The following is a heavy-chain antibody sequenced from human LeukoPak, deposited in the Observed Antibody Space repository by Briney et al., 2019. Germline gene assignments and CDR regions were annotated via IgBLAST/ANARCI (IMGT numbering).Heavy chain of an antibody. CDR2: IKHDGSDK. V-gene: IGHV3-7*01. Sequence: PGGSLRLSCAASGFTFSTYWMTWVRQAPGKGLEWVANIKHDGSDKYYVDSVKGRFTISRDNAKNSLYLQMNSLRAEDTAVYYCARVPPGNWFDPWGQGTLVTVSS. CDR3: ARVPPGNWFDP. J-gene: IGHJ5*02. CDR1: GFTFSTYW.